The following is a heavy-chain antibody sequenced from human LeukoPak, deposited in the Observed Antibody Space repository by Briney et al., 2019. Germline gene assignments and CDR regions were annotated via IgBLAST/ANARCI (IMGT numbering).Heavy chain of an antibody. D-gene: IGHD5-12*01. CDR1: GDSVSNNSAA. J-gene: IGHJ4*02. Sequence: SQTLSLTSAISGDSVSNNSAAWNWIRQSPSRGLEWLGRTYYRSKWYNDYAVSAKSRITINADTSENQFSLQLKSVSPEDTAVYYCAREEWLRLHYWGQGTLVTVSS. CDR2: TYYRSKWYN. V-gene: IGHV6-1*01. CDR3: AREEWLRLHY.